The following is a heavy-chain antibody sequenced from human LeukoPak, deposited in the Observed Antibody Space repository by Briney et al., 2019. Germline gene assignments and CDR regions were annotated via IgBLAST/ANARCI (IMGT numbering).Heavy chain of an antibody. D-gene: IGHD4-17*01. CDR2: IYYSGST. V-gene: IGHV4-59*01. CDR3: ARFPMTTVTRGAFDI. Sequence: PSETLSLTCTVSGGSISSYYWSWIRQPPGKGLEWIGYIYYSGSTNYNPSLKSRVTISVDTSKNQFSLKLSSVTAADTAVYYCARFPMTTVTRGAFDIWGQGIMVTVSS. CDR1: GGSISSYY. J-gene: IGHJ3*02.